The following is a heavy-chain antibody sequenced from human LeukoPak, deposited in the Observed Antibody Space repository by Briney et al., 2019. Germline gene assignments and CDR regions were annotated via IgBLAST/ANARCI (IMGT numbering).Heavy chain of an antibody. D-gene: IGHD2-8*02. Sequence: PSETLSLTCTVSGGSISSYYWSWIQQPAGKGLEWIGRIYTSGSTNYNPSLKSRVTMSVDTSKNQFSLKLSSVTAADTAVYYCARNYCTGGVCYVPGWFDPWGQGTLVTVSS. V-gene: IGHV4-4*07. CDR3: ARNYCTGGVCYVPGWFDP. CDR1: GGSISSYY. CDR2: IYTSGST. J-gene: IGHJ5*02.